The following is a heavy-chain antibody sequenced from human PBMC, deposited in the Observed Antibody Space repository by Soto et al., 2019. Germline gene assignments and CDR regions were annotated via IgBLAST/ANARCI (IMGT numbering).Heavy chain of an antibody. V-gene: IGHV4-34*01. CDR1: GGSFSGYY. Sequence: QVQLQQWGAGLLKPSETLSLTCAVYGGSFSGYYWSWIRQPPGKGLEWIGEINHSGSTNYNPSLKSRGTISVDTSKNQFSLKLSSVTAADTAVYYCAIVVVVAATRWFDPWGQGTLVTVSS. J-gene: IGHJ5*02. CDR2: INHSGST. CDR3: AIVVVVAATRWFDP. D-gene: IGHD2-15*01.